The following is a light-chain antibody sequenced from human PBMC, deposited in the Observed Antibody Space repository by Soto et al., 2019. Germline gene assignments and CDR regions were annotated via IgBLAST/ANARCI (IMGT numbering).Light chain of an antibody. CDR1: SSDIGGYNH. V-gene: IGLV2-14*01. CDR2: GDN. Sequence: QSALTQPASVSGSPGQSITISCTGTSSDIGGYNHVSWYQQYPGKAPKLLIYGDNHRALGVPDRFSGSKSGASASLAITGLQADDEADYYCQSYDSSLSGAWVFGGGTQLTVL. J-gene: IGLJ3*02. CDR3: QSYDSSLSGAWV.